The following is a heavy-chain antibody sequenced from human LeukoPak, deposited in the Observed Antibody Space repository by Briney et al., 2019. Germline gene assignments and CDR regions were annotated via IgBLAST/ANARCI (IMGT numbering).Heavy chain of an antibody. D-gene: IGHD5/OR15-5a*01. CDR3: ARVPLLYLPNWFDP. CDR2: ISAYNGNT. J-gene: IGHJ5*02. Sequence: ASVKVSCKASGYTFTSYGISWVRQAPGQGLEWMGWISAYNGNTNYAQKLQGRVTMTTDTSTSTAYMELRSLRSDDTAVYYCARVPLLYLPNWFDPWGQGTLVTVSS. CDR1: GYTFTSYG. V-gene: IGHV1-18*01.